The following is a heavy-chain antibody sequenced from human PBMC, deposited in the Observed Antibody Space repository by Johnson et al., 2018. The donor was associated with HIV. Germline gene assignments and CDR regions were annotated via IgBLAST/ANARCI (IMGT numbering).Heavy chain of an antibody. CDR1: GFTLSSYG. J-gene: IGHJ3*02. V-gene: IGHV3-33*06. CDR2: IWYDGSNK. CDR3: VKEAITMEVDI. Sequence: QVQLVESGGGVVQPGRSLRLSCAASGFTLSSYGMHWVRQAPGKGLEWVAVIWYDGSNKDYEDSVKGRFTISRDNSKNTLYRQMDSLRADDTAVYYCVKEAITMEVDIWGQGTTVTVSS. D-gene: IGHD3-10*01.